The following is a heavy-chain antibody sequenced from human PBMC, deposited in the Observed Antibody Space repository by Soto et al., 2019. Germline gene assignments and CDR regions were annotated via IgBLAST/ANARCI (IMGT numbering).Heavy chain of an antibody. D-gene: IGHD3-22*01. Sequence: PGGSLRLSCAASGFTFNTYAMSWVRQAPGKGLEWVASLSGSGGFTEHADSVKGRLTISRDNSKNTLYLQMNSLRAEDTAVYYCAKDDSSGYYYGENFDYWGQGTLVTVSS. CDR2: LSGSGGFT. V-gene: IGHV3-23*01. CDR1: GFTFNTYA. J-gene: IGHJ4*02. CDR3: AKDDSSGYYYGENFDY.